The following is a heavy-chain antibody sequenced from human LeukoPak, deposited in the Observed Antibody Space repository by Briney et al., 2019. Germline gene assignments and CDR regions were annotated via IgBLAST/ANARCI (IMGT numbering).Heavy chain of an antibody. CDR2: IYYSGST. CDR3: ARHRRSSGWYYFDY. J-gene: IGHJ4*02. D-gene: IGHD6-19*01. CDR1: GASTSSDY. Sequence: SETLSLTCTVSGASTSSDYWSWIRQPPGKGLEWIGYIYYSGSTNYNPSLKSRLTISVDTSKNQFSLKLSSVTAADTAVYYCARHRRSSGWYYFDYWGQGTLVTVSS. V-gene: IGHV4-59*08.